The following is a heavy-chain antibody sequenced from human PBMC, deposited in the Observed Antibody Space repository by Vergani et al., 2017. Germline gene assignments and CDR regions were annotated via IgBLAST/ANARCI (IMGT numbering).Heavy chain of an antibody. Sequence: QVHLQESGPGLVKPSETRSLTCSVSNYSIGRAYFWGWIRRSPGKGLEYIASIYHCGMTYYNPSLKSRATISIDTSENVISFRLTSVTAADTALYHCARPGGSGNYYQLFDSWGQGTLVIVSS. CDR2: IYHCGMT. D-gene: IGHD3-10*01. J-gene: IGHJ4*02. CDR1: NYSIGRAYF. V-gene: IGHV4-38-2*02. CDR3: ARPGGSGNYYQLFDS.